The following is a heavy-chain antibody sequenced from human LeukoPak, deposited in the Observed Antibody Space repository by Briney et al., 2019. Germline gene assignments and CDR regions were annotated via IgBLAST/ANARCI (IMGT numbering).Heavy chain of an antibody. Sequence: SETLSLTCTVSGGSISSGGYYWSWIRQHPGKGLEWIGYIYYSGSTYYNPSLKSRVTISVDTSKNQFSLKLSSVTAADTAVYYCARAMYSSGWYAPQYNWFDPWGQGTLVTVSS. D-gene: IGHD6-19*01. CDR3: ARAMYSSGWYAPQYNWFDP. V-gene: IGHV4-31*03. CDR2: IYYSGST. J-gene: IGHJ5*02. CDR1: GGSISSGGYY.